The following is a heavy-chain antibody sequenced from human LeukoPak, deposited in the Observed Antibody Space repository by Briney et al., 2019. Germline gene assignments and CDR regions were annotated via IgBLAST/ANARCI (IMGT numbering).Heavy chain of an antibody. J-gene: IGHJ5*02. Sequence: GGSLRLSCAASGFTFSNYWMHWVRQAPGKGLVWVSRINSDGSNTNYADSVKGRFTISRDNAKNTLYLQMNSLRAEDTAVYYCARVDYYDSSASPNWFDPWGQGTLVTVSS. CDR2: INSDGSNT. D-gene: IGHD3-22*01. V-gene: IGHV3-74*01. CDR1: GFTFSNYW. CDR3: ARVDYYDSSASPNWFDP.